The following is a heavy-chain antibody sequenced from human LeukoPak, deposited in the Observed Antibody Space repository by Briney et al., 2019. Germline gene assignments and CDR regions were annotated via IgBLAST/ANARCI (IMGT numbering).Heavy chain of an antibody. CDR1: GFTFRSYS. Sequence: GGSLRLSCAASGFTFRSYSMNRVRQAPGKGLDWVSSISPSGSSTYNADSVRGRFTISRDNAKDAVYLQMNSLRAEDTAVYYCAKDLQQLDHWGQGTLVTVSS. CDR3: AKDLQQLDH. J-gene: IGHJ4*02. V-gene: IGHV3-21*04. CDR2: ISPSGSST. D-gene: IGHD6-13*01.